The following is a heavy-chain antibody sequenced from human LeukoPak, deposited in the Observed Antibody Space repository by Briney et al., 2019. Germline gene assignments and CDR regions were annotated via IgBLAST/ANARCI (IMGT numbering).Heavy chain of an antibody. CDR2: INPSGGST. CDR1: GYTFTSYY. D-gene: IGHD5-24*01. CDR3: ARATRWLQGDY. Sequence: VASVKVSCKASGYTFTSYYMHWVRQAPGQGLEWMGIINPSGGSTSYAQKFQGRVTMTRDMSTSTVYMELSSLRSEDTAVYYCARATRWLQGDYWGQGTLVTVSS. J-gene: IGHJ4*02. V-gene: IGHV1-46*01.